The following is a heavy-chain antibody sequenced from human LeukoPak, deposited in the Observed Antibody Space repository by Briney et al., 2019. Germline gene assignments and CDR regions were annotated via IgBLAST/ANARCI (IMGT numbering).Heavy chain of an antibody. D-gene: IGHD5-12*01. CDR1: GFTFSDYY. CDR2: TSSSGSTI. V-gene: IGHV3-11*04. Sequence: GGSLRLSCAASGFTFSDYYMSWIRQAPGKGLEWVSYTSSSGSTIYYADSVKGRFTISRDNAKNSLYLQMNSLRAEDTAVYYCARTASGYDTQYFDYWGQGTLVTVSS. CDR3: ARTASGYDTQYFDY. J-gene: IGHJ4*02.